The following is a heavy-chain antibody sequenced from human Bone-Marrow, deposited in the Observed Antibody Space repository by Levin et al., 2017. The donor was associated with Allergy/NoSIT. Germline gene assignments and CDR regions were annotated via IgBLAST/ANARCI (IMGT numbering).Heavy chain of an antibody. CDR3: AREAMVPHYYYYDGMDV. CDR2: IKQDGSEK. Sequence: GGSLRLSCAASGFTFSSYWMSWVRQAPGKGLEWVANIKQDGSEKYYVDSVKGRFTISRDNAKNSLYVQMNSLRAEDTAVYYCAREAMVPHYYYYDGMDVWGQGTTVTVSS. V-gene: IGHV3-7*01. J-gene: IGHJ6*02. CDR1: GFTFSSYW. D-gene: IGHD3-10*01.